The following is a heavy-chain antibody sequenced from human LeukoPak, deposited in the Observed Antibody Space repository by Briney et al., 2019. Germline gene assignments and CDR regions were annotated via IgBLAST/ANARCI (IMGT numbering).Heavy chain of an antibody. J-gene: IGHJ4*02. Sequence: SDPRSLTYAVSGYSTSSGEYWSWIGPSPGKRLEWIGSIYHSGSTYYNPSLKSRVTISVDTSKNQFSLKLSSVTAADTVVYYCARHRYYYDSSGYAFDQWGQGTLVTVSS. CDR3: ARHRYYYDSSGYAFDQ. CDR2: IYHSGST. D-gene: IGHD3-22*01. CDR1: GYSTSSGEY. V-gene: IGHV4-38-2*01.